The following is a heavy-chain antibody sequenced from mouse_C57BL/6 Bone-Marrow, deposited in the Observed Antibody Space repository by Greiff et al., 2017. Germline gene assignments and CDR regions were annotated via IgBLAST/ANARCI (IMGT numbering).Heavy chain of an antibody. CDR3: ARSPCYYGSSYRYYAMDY. Sequence: LVESGAELMKPGASVKLSCKATGYTFTGYWIEWVKQRPGHGLEWIGEILPGSGSTNYNEKFKGKATFTADTSSNTAYMQLSSLTTEDSAIYYCARSPCYYGSSYRYYAMDYWGQGTSVTVSS. J-gene: IGHJ4*01. CDR1: GYTFTGYW. V-gene: IGHV1-9*01. CDR2: ILPGSGST. D-gene: IGHD1-1*01.